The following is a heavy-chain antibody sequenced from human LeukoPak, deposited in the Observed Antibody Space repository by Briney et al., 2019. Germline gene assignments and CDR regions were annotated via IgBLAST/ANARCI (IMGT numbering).Heavy chain of an antibody. CDR3: ARDPSEWELRGPYNYYGMDV. J-gene: IGHJ6*02. Sequence: ASVKVSCKASGGTFSSYTISWVRQAPGQGLEWMGRIIPILGIANYAQKFQGRVTITADKSTSTAYMELSSLRSEDTAVYYCARDPSEWELRGPYNYYGMDVWGQGTTVTVSS. CDR2: IIPILGIA. D-gene: IGHD1-26*01. CDR1: GGTFSSYT. V-gene: IGHV1-69*04.